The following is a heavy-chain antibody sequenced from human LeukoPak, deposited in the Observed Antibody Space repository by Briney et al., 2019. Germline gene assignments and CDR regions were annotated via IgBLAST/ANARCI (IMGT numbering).Heavy chain of an antibody. V-gene: IGHV4-61*08. J-gene: IGHJ3*02. Sequence: SETLSLTCTVSGGSISGSGYFWGWIRQPPGKGLQWIGYIYYSGSTNYNPSLKSRVTISVDTSKNQFSLKLSSVTAADTAVYYCARVIYPGAFDIWGQGTMVTVSS. CDR2: IYYSGST. D-gene: IGHD3-16*02. CDR3: ARVIYPGAFDI. CDR1: GGSISGSGYF.